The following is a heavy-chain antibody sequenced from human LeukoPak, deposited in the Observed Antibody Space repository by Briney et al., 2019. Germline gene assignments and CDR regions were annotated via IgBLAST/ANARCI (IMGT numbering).Heavy chain of an antibody. Sequence: PSETLSLTCTVSGGSISSYYWSWIRQPPGKGLEWIGCIYYSGSTNYNPSLKSRVTISVDTSKNQFSLKLSSVTAADTAVYYCARLPPHYCSSTSCSFYYYGMDVWGQGTTVTVSS. D-gene: IGHD2-2*01. J-gene: IGHJ6*02. CDR2: IYYSGST. V-gene: IGHV4-59*08. CDR3: ARLPPHYCSSTSCSFYYYGMDV. CDR1: GGSISSYY.